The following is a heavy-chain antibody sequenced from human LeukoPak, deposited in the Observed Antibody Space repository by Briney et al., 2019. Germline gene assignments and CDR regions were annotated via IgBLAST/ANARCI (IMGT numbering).Heavy chain of an antibody. CDR1: GFTFSSYA. D-gene: IGHD3-10*01. Sequence: GGSLILSCAASGFTFSSYAMHWVRQAPGKGLEWVAVISYDGSNKYYADSVKGRFTISRDNSKNTLYLQMNSLRAEDTAVYYCARGDGSGLLYYGMDVWGKGTTVTVSS. J-gene: IGHJ6*04. CDR2: ISYDGSNK. V-gene: IGHV3-30*04. CDR3: ARGDGSGLLYYGMDV.